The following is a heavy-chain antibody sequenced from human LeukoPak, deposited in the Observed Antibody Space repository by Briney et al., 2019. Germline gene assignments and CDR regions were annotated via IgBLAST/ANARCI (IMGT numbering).Heavy chain of an antibody. CDR3: ARFSGNYSGVAFDI. V-gene: IGHV1-69*13. CDR2: IIPLFVKA. Sequence: GASVKVSCKTSRGTFSSYALSWVRQAPGQGLERMGGIIPLFVKANYADEFQGRITITADESTNTAYMELSSLRSEDTAVYYCARFSGNYSGVAFDIWGQGTMVTVSS. CDR1: RGTFSSYA. J-gene: IGHJ3*02. D-gene: IGHD1-26*01.